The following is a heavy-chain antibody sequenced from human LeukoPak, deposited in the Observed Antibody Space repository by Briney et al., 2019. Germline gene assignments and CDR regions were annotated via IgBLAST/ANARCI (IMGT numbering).Heavy chain of an antibody. CDR1: GGSFNNYY. J-gene: IGHJ5*02. V-gene: IGHV4-34*01. D-gene: IGHD6-13*01. Sequence: PSETLSLTCAVYGGSFNNYYWSWLRQPPGKGLEWIGEISHSGSTNYNPSLKSRVTVSLDTSKNQFSLKLGSVTAADTAVYYCARGNSSSIQVVDPWGQGTLVTVSS. CDR3: ARGNSSSIQVVDP. CDR2: ISHSGST.